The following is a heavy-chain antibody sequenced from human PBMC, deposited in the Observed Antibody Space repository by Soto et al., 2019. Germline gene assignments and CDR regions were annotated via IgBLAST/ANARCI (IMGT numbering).Heavy chain of an antibody. Sequence: QVQLVQSGAEVKKPGTSVNVPCKASGYTFTSYAMHWVRQAPGQRLEWMGWINAANGNTKDSQKLQGRVTITRDTSASTAYMALSSLRSEDTAVYYCACDSFDILTGYQSFDYWGQGTLVTVSS. CDR1: GYTFTSYA. CDR3: ACDSFDILTGYQSFDY. D-gene: IGHD3-9*01. CDR2: INAANGNT. V-gene: IGHV1-3*01. J-gene: IGHJ4*02.